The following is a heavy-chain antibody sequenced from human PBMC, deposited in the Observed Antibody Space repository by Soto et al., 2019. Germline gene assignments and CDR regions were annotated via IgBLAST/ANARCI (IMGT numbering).Heavy chain of an antibody. Sequence: QVQLVQSGAEVKKPGSSVKVSCKASGGTFSSYAITWVRQAPGQGLEWMGGIIPIFGTANYAQKFQARVTITAEESTRTDYMELSSLRSEDTAVYYCARDRGPSSGYYPYWFDPWGQGTLVTVSS. D-gene: IGHD3-22*01. J-gene: IGHJ5*02. CDR1: GGTFSSYA. CDR2: IIPIFGTA. V-gene: IGHV1-69*12. CDR3: ARDRGPSSGYYPYWFDP.